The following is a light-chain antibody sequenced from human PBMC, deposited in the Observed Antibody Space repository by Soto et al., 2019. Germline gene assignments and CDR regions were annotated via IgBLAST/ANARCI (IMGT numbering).Light chain of an antibody. Sequence: EIVLTQSPGTPSLSPGERATLSCRASQSVSSYLAWYQQKRGQAPRFLIYGASSRATGIPDRFSGSGSGTDFTLTISRLEPEDFAVYYCQQYGRSPTTFGQGTKVDNK. CDR3: QQYGRSPTT. CDR1: QSVSSY. V-gene: IGKV3-20*01. J-gene: IGKJ1*01. CDR2: GAS.